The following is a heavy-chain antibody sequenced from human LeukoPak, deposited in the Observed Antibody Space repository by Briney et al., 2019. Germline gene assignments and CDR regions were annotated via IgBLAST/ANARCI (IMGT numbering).Heavy chain of an antibody. CDR1: GFTFSSYW. Sequence: GGSLRLSCAASGFTFSSYWMHWVRQAPGKGLVWVSRINTDGSSTSYADSVKGRFTISRDSAKNTLYLQMNSLRAEDTAVYYCARETPRRGETRDGYRWGQGTLVTVSS. V-gene: IGHV3-74*01. CDR2: INTDGSST. D-gene: IGHD5-24*01. CDR3: ARETPRRGETRDGYR. J-gene: IGHJ4*02.